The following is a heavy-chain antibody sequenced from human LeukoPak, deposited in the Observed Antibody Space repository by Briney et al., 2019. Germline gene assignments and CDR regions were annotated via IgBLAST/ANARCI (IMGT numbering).Heavy chain of an antibody. V-gene: IGHV4-39*07. CDR3: ARGRRGAVAGKIFDY. J-gene: IGHJ4*02. CDR1: GGSISSSSYY. CDR2: IYYSGST. Sequence: PSETLSLTCTVSGGSISSSSYYWGWIRQPPGKGLEWIGNIYYSGSTYYNPSLKSRVTISVDTSKNQFSLKLSSVTAADTAVYYCARGRRGAVAGKIFDYWGQGTLVTVSS. D-gene: IGHD6-19*01.